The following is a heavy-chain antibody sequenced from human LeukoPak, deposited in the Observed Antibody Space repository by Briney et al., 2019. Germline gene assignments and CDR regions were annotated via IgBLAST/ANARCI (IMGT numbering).Heavy chain of an antibody. J-gene: IGHJ4*02. CDR1: GGSISSSSYY. D-gene: IGHD3-10*01. Sequence: SETLSLTCTVSGGSISSSSYYWGWIRQPPGKGPEWIGSIYYSGSTYYNPSLKSRVTISVDTSKNQFSLKLSSVTAADTAVYYCARQGFGELSFDYWGQGTLVTVSS. CDR2: IYYSGST. CDR3: ARQGFGELSFDY. V-gene: IGHV4-39*01.